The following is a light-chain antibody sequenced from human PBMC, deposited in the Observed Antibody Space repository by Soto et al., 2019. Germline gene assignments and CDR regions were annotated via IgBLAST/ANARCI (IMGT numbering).Light chain of an antibody. CDR3: QQYTNWPPNT. Sequence: EIFMTQSPDTLSVSAGESATLSCRASQRVYSNLAWYQQRPGQAPRLLIYGASTRATGVPARFSGRGSGTEFTLTISSLQSEDFAVYYCQQYTNWPPNTFGQGTRL. V-gene: IGKV3-15*01. CDR2: GAS. J-gene: IGKJ5*01. CDR1: QRVYSN.